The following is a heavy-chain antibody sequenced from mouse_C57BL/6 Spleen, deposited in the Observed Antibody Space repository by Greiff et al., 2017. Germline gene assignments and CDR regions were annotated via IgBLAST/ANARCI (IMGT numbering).Heavy chain of an antibody. CDR2: IDPSDSYT. D-gene: IGHD2-4*01. CDR3: ARPYDYDVYFEV. J-gene: IGHJ1*03. V-gene: IGHV1-69*01. CDR1: GYTFPSYW. Sequence: QVQLQQPGAELVMPGASVKLSCKASGYTFPSYWMHWVKQRPGQGLEWIGEIDPSDSYTNYNQKFKGKSTLTVDKSSSTAYMQLSSLTTEDSAVYYCARPYDYDVYFEVWGTGTTVTVSS.